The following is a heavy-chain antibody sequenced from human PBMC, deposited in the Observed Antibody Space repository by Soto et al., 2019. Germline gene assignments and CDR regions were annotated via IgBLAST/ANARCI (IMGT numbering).Heavy chain of an antibody. CDR3: ARGSSSWYDYYYDGKDV. CDR2: TSAYNGNT. CDR1: GYTFTSYG. V-gene: IGHV1-18*04. D-gene: IGHD6-13*01. Sequence: VKVSCKASGYTFTSYGISWVRQAPGQGLEWMGWTSAYNGNTNYAQKLQGRVTMTTDTSTSTAYMELRSLRSDDTAVYYCARGSSSWYDYYYDGKDVWGPGTTVTVSS. J-gene: IGHJ6*02.